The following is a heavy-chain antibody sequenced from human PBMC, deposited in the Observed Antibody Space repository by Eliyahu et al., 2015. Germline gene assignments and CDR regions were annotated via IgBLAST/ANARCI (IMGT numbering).Heavy chain of an antibody. D-gene: IGHD6-13*01. CDR3: ARPDGYSSSWRRPADYYYGMDV. V-gene: IGHV3-48*03. J-gene: IGHJ6*02. CDR2: ISSSGSTI. CDR1: GFTFXXYE. Sequence: EVQLVESGGGLVQPGGSLRLSCAAXGFTFXXYEMNWVRQAPGKGLEWVSYISSSGSTIYYADSVKGRFTISRDNAKNSLYLQMNSLRAEDTAVYYCARPDGYSSSWRRPADYYYGMDVWGQGTTVTVSS.